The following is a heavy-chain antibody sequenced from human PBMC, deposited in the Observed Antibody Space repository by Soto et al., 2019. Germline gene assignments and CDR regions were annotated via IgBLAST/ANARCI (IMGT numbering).Heavy chain of an antibody. CDR2: IWYDGSNK. CDR3: ARYGSGSNDYGMDV. D-gene: IGHD3-10*01. CDR1: GFTFSSYG. Sequence: QVQLVESGGGVVQPGRSLRLSCAASGFTFSSYGMHWVRQAPGKGLEWVAVIWYDGSNKYYADSVKGRFTISRDNSKNTLYLQMNSLRAEDTAVYDCARYGSGSNDYGMDVWGQGTTVTVSS. V-gene: IGHV3-33*01. J-gene: IGHJ6*02.